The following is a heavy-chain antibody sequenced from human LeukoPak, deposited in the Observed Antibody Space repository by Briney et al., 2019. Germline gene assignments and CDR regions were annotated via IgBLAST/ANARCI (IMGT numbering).Heavy chain of an antibody. CDR3: ARDLSGVTGYTYGRGIDY. Sequence: GGSLRLSCAASGFTFSSYGMHWVRQAPGKGLEWVANIKKGGSEKYYVDSVKGRFTISRDNAKTSLYLQMNSLRAEDTAVYYCARDLSGVTGYTYGRGIDYWGQGTLVTVSS. V-gene: IGHV3-7*01. CDR2: IKKGGSEK. D-gene: IGHD5-18*01. CDR1: GFTFSSYG. J-gene: IGHJ4*02.